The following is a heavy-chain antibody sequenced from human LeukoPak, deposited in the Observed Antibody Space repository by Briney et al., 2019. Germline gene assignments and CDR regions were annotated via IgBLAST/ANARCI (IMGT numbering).Heavy chain of an antibody. V-gene: IGHV3-30*18. Sequence: GRSLRLSCAASGFTFSSYGMHWVRQAPGKGLEWVAVISYDGSNKYYADSVKGRFTISRDNSKNTLYLQMNSLRAEDTAVYYCAKDQSKRWLQLRLDYWGQGTLVTVSS. D-gene: IGHD5-24*01. CDR1: GFTFSSYG. J-gene: IGHJ4*02. CDR3: AKDQSKRWLQLRLDY. CDR2: ISYDGSNK.